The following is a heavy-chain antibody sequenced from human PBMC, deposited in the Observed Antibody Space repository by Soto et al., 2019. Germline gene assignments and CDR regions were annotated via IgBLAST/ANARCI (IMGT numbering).Heavy chain of an antibody. CDR3: ARRSHHYNWNYEAQRYYYYMDV. Sequence: QVQLQESGPGLVKPSQTLSLTCTVSGGSISSGGYYWSWIRQHPGKGLEWIGYIYYSGSTYYNPSLKSRVTISVDTSKNQFSLKLSSVTAADTAVYYCARRSHHYNWNYEAQRYYYYMDVSGKGTTVTVSS. J-gene: IGHJ6*03. D-gene: IGHD1-7*01. CDR1: GGSISSGGYY. CDR2: IYYSGST. V-gene: IGHV4-31*03.